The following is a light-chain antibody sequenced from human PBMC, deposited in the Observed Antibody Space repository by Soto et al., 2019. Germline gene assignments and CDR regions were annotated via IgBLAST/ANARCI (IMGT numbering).Light chain of an antibody. J-gene: IGKJ1*01. Sequence: EIVLTQSPATLSLSPGERATLSCRASQSVSSYLAWYQQKPGQAPRLLIYDASNRATVIPARFRGRGSGTDFTLTISSLEPEEFSVYDGQQRNNWPGTFGQMTKVDI. CDR2: DAS. CDR1: QSVSSY. CDR3: QQRNNWPGT. V-gene: IGKV3-11*01.